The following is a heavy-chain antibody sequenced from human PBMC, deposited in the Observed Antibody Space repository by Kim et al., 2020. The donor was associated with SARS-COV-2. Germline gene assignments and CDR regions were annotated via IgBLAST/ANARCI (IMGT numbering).Heavy chain of an antibody. Sequence: YADSVKGRFTISRDNSKNSLYLQMNSLRTEDTALYYCAKGGGLFRGIDDYWGQGTLVTVSS. V-gene: IGHV3-43*01. D-gene: IGHD3-22*01. CDR3: AKGGGLFRGIDDY. J-gene: IGHJ4*02.